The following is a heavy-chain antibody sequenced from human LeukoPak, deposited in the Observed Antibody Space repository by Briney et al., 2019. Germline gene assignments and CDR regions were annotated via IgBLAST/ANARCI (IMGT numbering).Heavy chain of an antibody. Sequence: GGSLRLSCLASGLIFNSYTMNWVREAPGKGLEWVSTISPGVSGYTWYAESVKGRFTISRDNPETSLYLQMDSLRADDTAVYYCVRDVSRRIGMDVWGQGTTVTVSS. CDR1: GLIFNSYT. J-gene: IGHJ6*02. V-gene: IGHV3-21*06. CDR3: VRDVSRRIGMDV. D-gene: IGHD2/OR15-2a*01. CDR2: ISPGVSGYT.